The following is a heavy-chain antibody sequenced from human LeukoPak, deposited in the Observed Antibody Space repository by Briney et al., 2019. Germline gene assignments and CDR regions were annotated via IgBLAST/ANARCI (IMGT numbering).Heavy chain of an antibody. CDR1: GYTFTSYG. V-gene: IGHV1-18*01. Sequence: GASVKVSCKASGYTFTSYGISWVRQAPGQGLEWMGWISAYNGNTNYAQKLQGRVTMTTDTSTSTAYMDLRSLRSDDTAVYYCARDTYYYDSSGYFRFDHWGQGTLVTVSS. D-gene: IGHD3-22*01. CDR3: ARDTYYYDSSGYFRFDH. CDR2: ISAYNGNT. J-gene: IGHJ4*02.